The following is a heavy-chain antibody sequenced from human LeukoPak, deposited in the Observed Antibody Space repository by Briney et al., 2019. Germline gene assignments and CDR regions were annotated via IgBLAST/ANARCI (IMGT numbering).Heavy chain of an antibody. Sequence: ASVKVSCKASGYXFTGYYMHWVRQAPGQGLEWMGWINPNSGGTNYAQKFQGRVTMTRDTSISTAYMELSRLRSDDTAVYYCARVLVTMVRGVMAYFDYWGQGTLVTVSS. CDR2: INPNSGGT. J-gene: IGHJ4*02. D-gene: IGHD3-10*01. V-gene: IGHV1-2*02. CDR3: ARVLVTMVRGVMAYFDY. CDR1: GYXFTGYY.